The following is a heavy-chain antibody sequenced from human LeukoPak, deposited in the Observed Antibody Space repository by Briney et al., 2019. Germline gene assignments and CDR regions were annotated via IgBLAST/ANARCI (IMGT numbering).Heavy chain of an antibody. CDR2: ISSSSSYI. Sequence: GGSLRLSCAASGFTFSSYSMNWVRRAPGKGLEWVSSISSSSSYIYYADPVKGRFTISRDNAKNSLYLQMNSLRAEDTAVYYCAREGDTAMVLDYWGQGTLVTVSS. V-gene: IGHV3-21*01. J-gene: IGHJ4*02. D-gene: IGHD5-18*01. CDR1: GFTFSSYS. CDR3: AREGDTAMVLDY.